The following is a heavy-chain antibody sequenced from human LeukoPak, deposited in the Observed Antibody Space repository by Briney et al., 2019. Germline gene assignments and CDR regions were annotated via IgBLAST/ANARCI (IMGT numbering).Heavy chain of an antibody. CDR2: INLDGSGK. J-gene: IGHJ4*02. V-gene: IGHV3-7*01. Sequence: PGGSLRLSCAASGFTFSTFWLSWVRQAPGKGLEWVANINLDGSGKYYVDSVRGRFTISRDNAKNSLFLQMNSLRDEGTAVYYCVCDYNRNSGYWGQGTLVTVSS. D-gene: IGHD4-23*01. CDR3: VCDYNRNSGY. CDR1: GFTFSTFW.